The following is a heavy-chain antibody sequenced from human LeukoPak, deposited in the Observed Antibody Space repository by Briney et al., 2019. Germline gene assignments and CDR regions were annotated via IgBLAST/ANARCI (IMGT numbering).Heavy chain of an antibody. J-gene: IGHJ4*02. D-gene: IGHD3-3*01. CDR3: ARVFHTIFGVAHQTYFDY. CDR2: IYISGNT. V-gene: IGHV4-4*07. CDR1: GVSITDYY. Sequence: SETLSLTCSVSGVSITDYYWSWVRQPAGRALEWIGRIYISGNTKYNPSLKSRVTISLDRSKNQFSLRLNSVTAADTAAYYCARVFHTIFGVAHQTYFDYWGQGTLVTVSS.